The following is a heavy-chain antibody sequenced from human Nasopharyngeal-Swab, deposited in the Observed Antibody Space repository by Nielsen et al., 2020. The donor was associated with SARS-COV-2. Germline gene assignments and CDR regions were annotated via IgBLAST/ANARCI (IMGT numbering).Heavy chain of an antibody. CDR3: TTRASPYGNYPIDY. D-gene: IGHD4-11*01. V-gene: IGHV3-15*01. J-gene: IGHJ4*02. CDR2: IKSKTDGGTT. Sequence: GESLKISCAASGFTFTNAWMTWVRQAPGKGLEWVGRIKSKTDGGTTDYGAPVKGRFIISRDDSKNTLYLQLNSLETEDTAMYYCTTRASPYGNYPIDYWGLGTLVTVSS. CDR1: GFTFTNAW.